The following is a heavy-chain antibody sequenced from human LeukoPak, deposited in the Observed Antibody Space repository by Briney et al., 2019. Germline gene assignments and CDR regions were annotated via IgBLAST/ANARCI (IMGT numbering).Heavy chain of an antibody. D-gene: IGHD3-22*01. V-gene: IGHV1-2*02. J-gene: IGHJ3*02. CDR1: GYTFTGYY. CDR2: INPNSGGT. CDR3: ARAYYYDSSGLGGFDI. Sequence: ASVKVSCKASGYTFTGYYMHWVRQAPGQGLEWMGLINPNSGGTNYAQKFQGRVTMTRDTSISTAYMELSRLRSDDTAVYYCARAYYYDSSGLGGFDIWGQGTMVTVSS.